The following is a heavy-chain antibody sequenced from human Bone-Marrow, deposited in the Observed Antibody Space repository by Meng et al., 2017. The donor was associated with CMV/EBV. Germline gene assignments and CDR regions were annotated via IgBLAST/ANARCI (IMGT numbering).Heavy chain of an antibody. V-gene: IGHV1-46*01. D-gene: IGHD2-2*01. J-gene: IGHJ3*02. CDR1: GYTFTSYY. CDR3: ARDGVVPAACDI. CDR2: INPSGGST. Sequence: ASVKVSCKASGYTFTSYYMHWVRQAPGQGLEWMGIINPSGGSTSYAQKFRGRVTMTRDTSTTTVYMELSSLRSEDTAVYYCARDGVVPAACDIWGQGTMVTVSS.